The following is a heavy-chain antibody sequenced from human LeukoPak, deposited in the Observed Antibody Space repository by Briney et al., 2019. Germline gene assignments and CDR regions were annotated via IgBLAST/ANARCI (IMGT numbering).Heavy chain of an antibody. V-gene: IGHV3-23*01. CDR3: AKGTSYCSSTSCYNYYGMDV. Sequence: PGGSLRLSCAASGFTFSSYAMSWVRQAPGKGLEWVSAISGSGGSTYYADSVKGRFTISRDNSKNTLYLQMNSLRAEDTAVYYCAKGTSYCSSTSCYNYYGMDVWGQGTTVTVSS. D-gene: IGHD2-2*02. J-gene: IGHJ6*02. CDR1: GFTFSSYA. CDR2: ISGSGGST.